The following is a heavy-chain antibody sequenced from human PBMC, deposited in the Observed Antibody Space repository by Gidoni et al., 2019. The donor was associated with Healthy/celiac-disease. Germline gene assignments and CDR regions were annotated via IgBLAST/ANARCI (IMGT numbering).Heavy chain of an antibody. Sequence: QVQLVESGGGVVQPGRSLRLSCAASGFTFSSYAMHWVRQAPGKGLEWVAVISYDGSNKYYADSVKGRFTISRDNSKNTLYLQMNSLRAEDTAVYYCARAGSSGWYSFDYWGQGTLVTVSS. CDR2: ISYDGSNK. CDR3: ARAGSSGWYSFDY. V-gene: IGHV3-30-3*01. J-gene: IGHJ4*02. D-gene: IGHD6-19*01. CDR1: GFTFSSYA.